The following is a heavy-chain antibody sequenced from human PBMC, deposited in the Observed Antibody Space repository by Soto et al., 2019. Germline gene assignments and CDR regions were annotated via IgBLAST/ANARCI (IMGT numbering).Heavy chain of an antibody. D-gene: IGHD1-26*01. V-gene: IGHV4-59*01. CDR1: GGAISSYY. CDR3: ARGEANSANY. J-gene: IGHJ4*02. Sequence: SETLSLTXTVSGGAISSYYWGWIRQPPGRGLEWIGYIYYDGITNYNPSLKSRVTISIDASKRQFSLKLSSVTAADTAVYYCARGEANSANYRGQGTLVTVSS. CDR2: IYYDGIT.